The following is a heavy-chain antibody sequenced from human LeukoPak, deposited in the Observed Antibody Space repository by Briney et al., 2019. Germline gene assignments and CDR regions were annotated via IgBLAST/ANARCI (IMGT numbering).Heavy chain of an antibody. V-gene: IGHV3-43D*03. CDR1: RFTFDNYD. CDR3: AIDRVYSGYE. Sequence: GVSLRLSCAASRFTFDNYDMQWVRQAPGKDREWVSLISWDDGRTHYADSVKGRFTISRDNSKNSLYLQMNSLRAEDTAVYYCAIDRVYSGYEWGQGTLVTVSS. J-gene: IGHJ4*02. D-gene: IGHD5-12*01. CDR2: ISWDDGRT.